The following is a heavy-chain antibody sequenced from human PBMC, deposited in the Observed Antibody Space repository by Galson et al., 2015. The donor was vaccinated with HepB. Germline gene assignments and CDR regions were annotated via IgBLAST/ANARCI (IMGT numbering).Heavy chain of an antibody. CDR2: IWYDGSNK. Sequence: SLRLSCAASGFTFSTYGMHWVRQAPGKGLEWVAVIWYDGSNKYYGDSVKGRFTISRDDAQNSLYLQMNSLRAEDTAVYYCVRNPPLGAPLDYWGQGTLVTVSS. V-gene: IGHV3-33*03. CDR3: VRNPPLGAPLDY. CDR1: GFTFSTYG. D-gene: IGHD7-27*01. J-gene: IGHJ4*02.